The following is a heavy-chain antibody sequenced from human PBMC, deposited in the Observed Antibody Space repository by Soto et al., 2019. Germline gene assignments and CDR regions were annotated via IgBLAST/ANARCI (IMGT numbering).Heavy chain of an antibody. J-gene: IGHJ4*02. CDR3: ARVPSDY. CDR2: TSSSSTSI. Sequence: EVQLVESGGGLVKPGESLRLSCAASGFTFSSYTMNWVRQAPGKGLEWVSSTSSSSTSIYYADSVKGRFTISRDNAKKSLYLQMNSLGAEDTAVYYCARVPSDYWGQGTLVTVSS. CDR1: GFTFSSYT. V-gene: IGHV3-21*01.